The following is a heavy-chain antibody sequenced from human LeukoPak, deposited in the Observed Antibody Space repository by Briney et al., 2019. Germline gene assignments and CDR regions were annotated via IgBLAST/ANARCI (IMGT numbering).Heavy chain of an antibody. CDR1: GFTFSSYS. D-gene: IGHD3-10*01. J-gene: IGHJ4*02. CDR2: ISSSSSCI. V-gene: IGHV3-21*01. CDR3: AREYYYGSGSHDY. Sequence: GGSLTLSCAASGFTFSSYSMNWVRQAPGKGLEGVSSISSSSSCIYYADSVKDRFTISRDNAKNSLYLQMNSLRAEDTAVYYCAREYYYGSGSHDYWGQGTLVTVFS.